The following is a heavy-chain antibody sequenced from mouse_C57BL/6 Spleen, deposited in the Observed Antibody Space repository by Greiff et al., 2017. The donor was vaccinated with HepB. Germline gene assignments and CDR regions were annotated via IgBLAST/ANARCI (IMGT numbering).Heavy chain of an antibody. CDR3: ASQISNGRSLFDY. V-gene: IGHV1-39*01. D-gene: IGHD1-1*01. Sequence: EVQLQQSGPELVKPGASVKISCKASGYSFTDYNMNWVKQSNGKSLEWIGVINPNYGTTSYNQKFKGKATLTVAQSSRTAYMQLNSLTSEDSAGYYWASQISNGRSLFDYWGQGTTLTVAA. CDR1: GYSFTDYN. J-gene: IGHJ2*01. CDR2: INPNYGTT.